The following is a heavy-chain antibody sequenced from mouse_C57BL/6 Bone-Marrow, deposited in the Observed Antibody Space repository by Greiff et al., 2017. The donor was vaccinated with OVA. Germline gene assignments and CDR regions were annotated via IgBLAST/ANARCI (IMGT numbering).Heavy chain of an antibody. J-gene: IGHJ3*01. D-gene: IGHD1-1*01. CDR3: ARWGTYYYGSSPAWFAY. V-gene: IGHV1-64*01. Sequence: QVQLQQPGAELVKPGASVKLSCKASGYTFTSYWMHWVKQRPGQGLEWIGMLHPNSGSTNYNEKFTSKATLTVDKSSSTAYMQLSSLTSEDSAVYYCARWGTYYYGSSPAWFAYWGQGTLVTVSA. CDR1: GYTFTSYW. CDR2: LHPNSGST.